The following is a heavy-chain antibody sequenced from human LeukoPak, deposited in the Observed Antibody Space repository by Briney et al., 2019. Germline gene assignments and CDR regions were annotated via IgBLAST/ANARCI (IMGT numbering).Heavy chain of an antibody. CDR3: AKDRVAGTGGGDDAFDI. V-gene: IGHV3-23*01. CDR1: GFTFSSYA. D-gene: IGHD6-19*01. Sequence: GGSLRLSCAASGFTFSSYAMSWVRQAPGKGLEWVSAISGCGGSTYFAASVKGRFTISRDNSKNTLYLQLNSLRGEDTAVYYCAKDRVAGTGGGDDAFDIWGQGTMVTVSS. CDR2: ISGCGGST. J-gene: IGHJ3*02.